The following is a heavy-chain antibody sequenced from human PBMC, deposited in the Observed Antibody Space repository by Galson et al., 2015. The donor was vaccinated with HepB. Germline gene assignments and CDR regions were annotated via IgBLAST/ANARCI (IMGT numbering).Heavy chain of an antibody. V-gene: IGHV3-23*01. CDR3: VKGGGPWIQSKNAFDI. D-gene: IGHD5-18*01. J-gene: IGHJ3*02. Sequence: SLRLSCAASGFTFSSYAMSWVRQAPGKGLEWVSAISGSGGSTYYADSVKGRFTISRDNSKNTLYLQMSSLRAEDTAVYYCVKGGGPWIQSKNAFDIWGQGTMVTVSS. CDR2: ISGSGGST. CDR1: GFTFSSYA.